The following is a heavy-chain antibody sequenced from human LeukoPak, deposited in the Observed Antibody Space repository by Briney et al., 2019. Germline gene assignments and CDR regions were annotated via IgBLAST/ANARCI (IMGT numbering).Heavy chain of an antibody. Sequence: GGSLRLSCAASGFTFSSYAMSWVRQAPGKGLEWVSAISGSGGSTYYADSVKGRFTISRDNSKNTLYLQMNSLRAEDTAVYYCARGAVAGNAHQYFDYWGQGTLVTVSS. D-gene: IGHD6-19*01. CDR3: ARGAVAGNAHQYFDY. V-gene: IGHV3-23*01. J-gene: IGHJ4*02. CDR1: GFTFSSYA. CDR2: ISGSGGST.